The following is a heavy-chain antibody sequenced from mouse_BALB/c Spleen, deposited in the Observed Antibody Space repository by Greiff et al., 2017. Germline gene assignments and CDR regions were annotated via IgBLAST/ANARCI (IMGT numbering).Heavy chain of an antibody. Sequence: LQQPGSELVRPGASVKLSCKASGYTFTSYWMHWVKQRPGQGLEWIGNIYPGSGSTNYDEKFKSKATLTVDTSSSTAYMQLSSLTSDDSAVYYCARGGNYPDYWGQGTTLTVSS. J-gene: IGHJ2*01. CDR3: ARGGNYPDY. CDR2: IYPGSGST. CDR1: GYTFTSYW. V-gene: IGHV1S22*01. D-gene: IGHD2-1*01.